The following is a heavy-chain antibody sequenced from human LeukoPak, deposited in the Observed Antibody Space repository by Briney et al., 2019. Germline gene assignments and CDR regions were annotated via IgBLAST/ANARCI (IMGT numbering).Heavy chain of an antibody. V-gene: IGHV1-18*01. CDR3: ARRPGYDRRLSSLDL. D-gene: IGHD5-12*01. CDR1: GYPFTGYG. Sequence: GASVKVSLKTFGYPFTGYGLSWVRQAPGQGLEWMAWISGYNGDTRYSQKFQGRVTLTIDTPTTTAYMELRSLTSDDTAIYYCARRPGYDRRLSSLDLWGQGTLVTVSS. CDR2: ISGYNGDT. J-gene: IGHJ5*02.